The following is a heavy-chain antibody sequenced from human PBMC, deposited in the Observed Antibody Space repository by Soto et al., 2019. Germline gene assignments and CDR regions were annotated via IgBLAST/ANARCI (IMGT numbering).Heavy chain of an antibody. D-gene: IGHD1-26*01. CDR3: TRDDSGLGIDY. CDR2: IPSDGRDV. V-gene: IGHV3-74*01. CDR1: GFNFRDFW. J-gene: IGHJ4*02. Sequence: XGSLRLSCEAAGFNFRDFWMHWVRQPPGKGPEWVSNIPSDGRDVSYADSVRGRFTISRDDARNTLYLQMSDLRVEDTAIYYCTRDDSGLGIDYWGQGSQVTVSS.